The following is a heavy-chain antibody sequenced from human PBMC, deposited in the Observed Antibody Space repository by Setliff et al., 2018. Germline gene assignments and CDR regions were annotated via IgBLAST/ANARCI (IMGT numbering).Heavy chain of an antibody. CDR1: GFTFSSYA. Sequence: PGGSLRLSCAASGFTFSSYAMSWVRQAPGKGLEWVSAISGSGGSTYYADPVKGRFTISRDNSKNTLYLQMDSLRAEDTAVYYCARNWVTAQHYYYGMDVWGQGTTVTVSS. CDR2: ISGSGGST. V-gene: IGHV3-23*01. CDR3: ARNWVTAQHYYYGMDV. J-gene: IGHJ6*02. D-gene: IGHD2-21*02.